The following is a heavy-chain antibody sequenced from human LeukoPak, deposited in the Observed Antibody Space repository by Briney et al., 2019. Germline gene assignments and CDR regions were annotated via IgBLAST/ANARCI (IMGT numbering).Heavy chain of an antibody. Sequence: ASVKVSCKASGYTFTSYAMHWVRQAPGQRLEWMGWINAGNGNTKYSQKFQGRVTITRDTSASTAYVERSSLRSEDTAVYYCARDQWAYGHFDYWGQGTLVTVSS. V-gene: IGHV1-3*01. CDR3: ARDQWAYGHFDY. CDR2: INAGNGNT. J-gene: IGHJ4*02. CDR1: GYTFTSYA. D-gene: IGHD1-26*01.